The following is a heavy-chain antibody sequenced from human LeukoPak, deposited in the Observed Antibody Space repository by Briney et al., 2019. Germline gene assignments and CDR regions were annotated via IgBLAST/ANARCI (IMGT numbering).Heavy chain of an antibody. Sequence: GASVKVSCKASGYTFTGYYMHWVRQALGQGLEWMGWINPNSGGTNYAQKFQGRVTMTRDTSISTAYMELSRLRSDDTAVYYCARVVLRYFDWLSVFQHWGQGTLVTVSS. D-gene: IGHD3-9*01. CDR2: INPNSGGT. J-gene: IGHJ1*01. V-gene: IGHV1-2*02. CDR1: GYTFTGYY. CDR3: ARVVLRYFDWLSVFQH.